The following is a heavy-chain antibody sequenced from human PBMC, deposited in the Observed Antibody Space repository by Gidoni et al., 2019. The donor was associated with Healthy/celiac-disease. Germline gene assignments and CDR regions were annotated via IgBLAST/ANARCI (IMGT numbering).Heavy chain of an antibody. CDR1: GFTFSSYA. Sequence: EVQLLESGGGLVQPGGSLRLSCAASGFTFSSYAMSWVRQAPGKGLEWVSAISGSGGSTYYADSVKGRFTISRDNSKNTLYLQMNSLRAEDTAVYYCAKVVYGDYGYDYYGMDVWGQGTTVTVSS. V-gene: IGHV3-23*01. J-gene: IGHJ6*02. CDR2: ISGSGGST. CDR3: AKVVYGDYGYDYYGMDV. D-gene: IGHD4-17*01.